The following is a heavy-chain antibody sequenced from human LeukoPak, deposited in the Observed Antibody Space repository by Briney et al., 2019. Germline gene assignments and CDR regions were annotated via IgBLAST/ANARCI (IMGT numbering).Heavy chain of an antibody. D-gene: IGHD1-26*01. CDR3: ARPQFQVGATDAFDI. CDR1: GGSISSSSYY. J-gene: IGHJ3*02. V-gene: IGHV4-39*01. CDR2: IYYSGST. Sequence: SETLSLTCTVSGGSISSSSYYWGWIRLPPGKGLEWIGSIYYSGSTYYNPSLKSRVTISVDTSKNQFSLKLSSVTAADTAVYYCARPQFQVGATDAFDIWGQGTMVTVSS.